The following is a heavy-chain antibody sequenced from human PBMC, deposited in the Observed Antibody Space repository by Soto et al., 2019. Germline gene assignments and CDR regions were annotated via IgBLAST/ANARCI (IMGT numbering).Heavy chain of an antibody. V-gene: IGHV3-30-3*01. D-gene: IGHD6-19*01. CDR1: GFMFSTYA. Sequence: LRLSCAASGFMFSTYAMHWVRQAPGKGLEWVAVISYDGSDIYYGDSGKGRFTISRDNSRNTLYLEMNSLQTEDTAVFYCARDQGRTVTRGDWFDPWGQGTLVTVS. J-gene: IGHJ5*02. CDR3: ARDQGRTVTRGDWFDP. CDR2: ISYDGSDI.